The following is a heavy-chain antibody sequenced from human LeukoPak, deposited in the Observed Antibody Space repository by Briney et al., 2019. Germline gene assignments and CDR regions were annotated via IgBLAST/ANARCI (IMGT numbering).Heavy chain of an antibody. J-gene: IGHJ4*02. D-gene: IGHD3-3*01. V-gene: IGHV1-2*02. CDR3: ARAPLVSALRFLEWTYYFDY. Sequence: ASVKVSCKASGYTFTGYYMHWVRQAPGQGLEWMGWINPNSGGTNYAQKFQGRVTMTRDTSISTAYMELSRLRSDDTAVYYCARAPLVSALRFLEWTYYFDYWGQGTLVTVSS. CDR2: INPNSGGT. CDR1: GYTFTGYY.